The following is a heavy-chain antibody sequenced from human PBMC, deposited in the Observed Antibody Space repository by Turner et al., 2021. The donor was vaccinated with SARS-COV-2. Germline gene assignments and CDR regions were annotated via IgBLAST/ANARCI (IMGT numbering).Heavy chain of an antibody. CDR1: GFTFSSYA. J-gene: IGHJ4*02. CDR3: AKPPGEQWLVLALVFDY. V-gene: IGHV3-23*01. CDR2: ISGSGGST. D-gene: IGHD6-19*01. Sequence: EVQLLESGGGLVQTGGSLRLSCAASGFTFSSYAMSWVRQAPGKGLEWVSAISGSGGSTYYADSVKGRFTISRDNSKNTLYLQMNSLRAEDTAVYYCAKPPGEQWLVLALVFDYWGQGTLVTVSS.